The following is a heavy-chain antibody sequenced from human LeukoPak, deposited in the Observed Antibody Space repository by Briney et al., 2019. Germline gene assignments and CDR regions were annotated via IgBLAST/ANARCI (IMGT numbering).Heavy chain of an antibody. CDR2: IYSDNT. V-gene: IGHV3-66*03. CDR3: AREGAPDAFDI. J-gene: IGHJ3*02. D-gene: IGHD3-16*01. CDR1: GFTVSSNS. Sequence: PGGSLRLSCTVSGFTVSSNSMSWVRQAPGKGLEWVSFIYSDNTHYSDSVKGRFTISRDNSKNTLYLQMGSLRAEDMAVYYCAREGAPDAFDIWGQGTMVTVSS.